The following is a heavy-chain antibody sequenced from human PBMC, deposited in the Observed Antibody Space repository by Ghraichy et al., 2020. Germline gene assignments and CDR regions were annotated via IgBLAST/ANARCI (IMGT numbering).Heavy chain of an antibody. J-gene: IGHJ4*02. Sequence: GGSLRLSCAASGFTFSRYGLHWVRQAPGKGLEWVTLISSDEKTKFYADSVKGRFTISRDNSKNTLFLQMNSLRAEDTAVYYCTKGEDGSPDYWDQGTLVIVSS. CDR3: TKGEDGSPDY. CDR1: GFTFSRYG. D-gene: IGHD1-26*01. V-gene: IGHV3-30*18. CDR2: ISSDEKTK.